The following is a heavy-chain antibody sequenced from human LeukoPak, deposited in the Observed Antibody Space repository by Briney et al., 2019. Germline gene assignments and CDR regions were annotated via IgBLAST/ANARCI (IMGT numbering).Heavy chain of an antibody. CDR3: TRDTTEGSSWYSNAFDI. CDR1: GGPISSYY. CDR2: IYTRGST. V-gene: IGHV4-4*07. Sequence: SETLSLTCTVSGGPISSYYWSWIRQPAGKGLEWIGRIYTRGSTNYNPSLKSRVTMSVDTSKNQFSLKLSSVTAADTAVHYCTRDTTEGSSWYSNAFDIWGQGTMVTVSS. J-gene: IGHJ3*02. D-gene: IGHD6-13*01.